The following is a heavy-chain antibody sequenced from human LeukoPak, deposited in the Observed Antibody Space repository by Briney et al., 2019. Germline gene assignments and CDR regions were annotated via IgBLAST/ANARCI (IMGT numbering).Heavy chain of an antibody. CDR1: GFTFSSYG. D-gene: IGHD5-24*01. V-gene: IGHV3-21*01. Sequence: GGSLRLSCAASGFTFSSYGMSWVRQAPGKGLEWVSSISTSSSYIYYADSVKGRFTISRDNARDSLYLQMNNLRAEDTALYYCARDRWLQSQRYFDYWGQGTLVTVSS. J-gene: IGHJ4*02. CDR2: ISTSSSYI. CDR3: ARDRWLQSQRYFDY.